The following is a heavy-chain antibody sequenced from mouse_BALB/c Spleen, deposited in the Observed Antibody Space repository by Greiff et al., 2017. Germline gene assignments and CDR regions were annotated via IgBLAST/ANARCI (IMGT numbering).Heavy chain of an antibody. Sequence: VHVKQSGAELVKPGASVKLSCTASGFNIKDTYMHWVKQRPEQGLEWIGRIDPANGNTKYDPKFQGKATITADTSSNTAYLQLSSLTSEDTAVYYCASDGSYEYFDYWGQGTTLTVSS. CDR1: GFNIKDTY. CDR3: ASDGSYEYFDY. V-gene: IGHV14-3*02. D-gene: IGHD1-1*02. CDR2: IDPANGNT. J-gene: IGHJ2*01.